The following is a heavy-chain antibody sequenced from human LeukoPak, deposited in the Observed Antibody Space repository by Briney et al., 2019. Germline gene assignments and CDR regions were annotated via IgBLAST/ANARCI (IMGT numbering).Heavy chain of an antibody. J-gene: IGHJ4*02. D-gene: IGHD4-17*01. V-gene: IGHV4-34*01. CDR1: GGSFSGYY. CDR2: INHSGST. Sequence: PSETLSLTCAVYGGSFSGYYWSWIRQPPGKGLEWIGEINHSGSTNYNPSLKSRVTISVDTSKNQFSLKLSSVTAADTAVYYCARVRGDVPDYWGQGTLVTVSS. CDR3: ARVRGDVPDY.